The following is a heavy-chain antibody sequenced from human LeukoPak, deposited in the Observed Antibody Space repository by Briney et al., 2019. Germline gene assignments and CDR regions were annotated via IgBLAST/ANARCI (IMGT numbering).Heavy chain of an antibody. D-gene: IGHD6-19*01. CDR1: GFIFSDFD. CDR3: AKAVAVALDY. V-gene: IGHV3-23*01. J-gene: IGHJ4*02. Sequence: GGSLRLSCAASGFIFSDFDMSWVRQAPGKGLEWVSAISHSGRSTYYADSVKGRFTISRDNSKNTLYLQMNSLSADDTAVYYCAKAVAVALDYWGQGTLVTVSS. CDR2: ISHSGRST.